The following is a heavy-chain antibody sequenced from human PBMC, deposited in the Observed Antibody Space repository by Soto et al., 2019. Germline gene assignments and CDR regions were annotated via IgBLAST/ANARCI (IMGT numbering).Heavy chain of an antibody. CDR1: GFTFSSYS. J-gene: IGHJ5*02. D-gene: IGHD6-13*01. CDR2: ISSSSSTI. V-gene: IGHV3-48*02. Sequence: GGSLRLSCAASGFTFSSYSMNWVRQAPGKGLEWVSYISSSSSTIYYADSVKGRFTISRDNAKNSLYLQMNSLRDEDTAVYYCARDFRSSWDNWFDPWGKGSLVTVSS. CDR3: ARDFRSSWDNWFDP.